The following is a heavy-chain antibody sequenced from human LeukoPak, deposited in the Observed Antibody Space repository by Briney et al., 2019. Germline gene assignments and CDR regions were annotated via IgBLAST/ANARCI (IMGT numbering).Heavy chain of an antibody. V-gene: IGHV4-30-4*01. CDR3: ARVYYYDNSGYGKDYFDY. Sequence: PSQTLSLTCTVSGGSISSGDYYWSWIRRHPGKGLEWIGYIYYSGSTYYNPSLKSRVTISVDTSKNQFSLKLSSVTAADTAVYYCARVYYYDNSGYGKDYFDYWGQGTLVTVSS. D-gene: IGHD3-22*01. CDR2: IYYSGST. CDR1: GGSISSGDYY. J-gene: IGHJ4*02.